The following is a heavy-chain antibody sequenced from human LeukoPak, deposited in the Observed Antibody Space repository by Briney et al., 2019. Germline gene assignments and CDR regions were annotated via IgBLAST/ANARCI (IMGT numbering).Heavy chain of an antibody. D-gene: IGHD6-19*01. J-gene: IGHJ4*02. V-gene: IGHV3-7*01. CDR2: IKEDGSEK. Sequence: PGGSLRLSCAASGFNFGNHWMSWVRQTPGKGLEWVATIKEDGSEKDYVHSVKGRFTISRDNANKSLYLQMNSLGIEDTALYYCAASPDNQWQVLLCFDSWGQGTPVTVSS. CDR1: GFNFGNHW. CDR3: AASPDNQWQVLLCFDS.